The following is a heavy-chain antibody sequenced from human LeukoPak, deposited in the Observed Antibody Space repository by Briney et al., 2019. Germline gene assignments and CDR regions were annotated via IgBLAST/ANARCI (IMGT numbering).Heavy chain of an antibody. V-gene: IGHV4-59*02. CDR1: GGSVSNYY. D-gene: IGHD1/OR15-1a*01. CDR2: IYYTET. Sequence: PSETLSLTCIVSGGSVSNYYWSWIRQSPAKGLEWIGYIYYTETSYNPSLKSRVTISADTSKNQFSLKLYSVTAADTAVYYCVKNRDYYYYYMDVWGKGTTVTISS. J-gene: IGHJ6*03. CDR3: VKNRDYYYYYMDV.